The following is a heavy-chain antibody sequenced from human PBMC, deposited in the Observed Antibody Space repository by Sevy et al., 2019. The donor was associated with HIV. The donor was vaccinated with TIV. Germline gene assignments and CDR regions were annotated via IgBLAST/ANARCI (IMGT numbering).Heavy chain of an antibody. CDR2: IWYDGSNK. CDR3: ARDPSRGFEDAFDI. D-gene: IGHD2-15*01. V-gene: IGHV3-33*01. J-gene: IGHJ3*02. CDR1: GFTFSSYG. Sequence: GGSLRLSFAASGFTFSSYGMRWVRQAPGKGLEWVAVIWYDGSNKYYADSVKGRFTISRDNSKNTLYLQMNSLRAEDTAVYYCARDPSRGFEDAFDIWGQGTMVTVSS.